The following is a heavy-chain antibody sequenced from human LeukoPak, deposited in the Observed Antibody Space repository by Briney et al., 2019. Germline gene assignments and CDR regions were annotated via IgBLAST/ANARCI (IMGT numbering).Heavy chain of an antibody. D-gene: IGHD3-10*01. CDR1: GGSFSGYY. CDR3: ASVLGGSFDY. V-gene: IGHV4-34*01. Sequence: SETLSLTCAVYGGSFSGYYWSWIRQPPGKGLEWIGEINHSGSTNYNPSLKSRVTISVDTSKNQFSLKLSSVTAADTAVYYCASVLGGSFDYWGQGTLVTVSS. J-gene: IGHJ4*02. CDR2: INHSGST.